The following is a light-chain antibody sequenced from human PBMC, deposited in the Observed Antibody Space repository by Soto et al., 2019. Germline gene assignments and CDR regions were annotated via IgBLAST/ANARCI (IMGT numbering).Light chain of an antibody. CDR1: ESINSY. V-gene: IGKV1-39*01. J-gene: IGKJ1*01. CDR3: QQSHSAPLT. Sequence: DIQMTQSPSSLSASVADRVTITCRASESINSYLNWYQQKPGRAPKLVIYAASSLQSGVPSRFSGSGSGTDFTLTISSLQPEDFTTYYCQQSHSAPLTFGQGTKGDIK. CDR2: AAS.